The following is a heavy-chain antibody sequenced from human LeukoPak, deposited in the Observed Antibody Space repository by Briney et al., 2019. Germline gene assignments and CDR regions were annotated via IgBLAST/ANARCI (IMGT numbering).Heavy chain of an antibody. J-gene: IGHJ3*02. CDR2: VIPILGTT. Sequence: GASVKVSCKASGGTFSSYGISWVRQAPGQGLEWMGRVIPILGTTNYAQKFQGRVTITADKSTSTAYIELSSLRAEDTAVYYCAKDQLGVQWEPAMNAFDIWGQGTMVTVSS. CDR1: GGTFSSYG. CDR3: AKDQLGVQWEPAMNAFDI. V-gene: IGHV1-69*04. D-gene: IGHD1-26*01.